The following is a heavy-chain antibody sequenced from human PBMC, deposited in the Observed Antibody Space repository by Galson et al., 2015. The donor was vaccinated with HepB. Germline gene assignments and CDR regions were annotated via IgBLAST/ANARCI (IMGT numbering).Heavy chain of an antibody. J-gene: IGHJ4*02. V-gene: IGHV3-7*03. D-gene: IGHD6-13*01. CDR1: GFTFTRHR. CDR3: AREPTADSS. Sequence: SLRLSCAASGFTFTRHRMSWVRQAPGKGLEWVANINEDGSEENYMDSVKGRFTISRDNAKNSLYLQMNSLRADDTAVYYCAREPTADSSWGQGTLVTVSS. CDR2: INEDGSEE.